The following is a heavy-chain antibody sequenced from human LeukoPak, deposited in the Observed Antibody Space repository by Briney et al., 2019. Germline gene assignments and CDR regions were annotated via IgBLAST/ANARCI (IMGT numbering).Heavy chain of an antibody. J-gene: IGHJ4*02. CDR1: GGSFSGYY. V-gene: IGHV4-34*01. D-gene: IGHD6-6*01. Sequence: SETLSLPCAVYGGSFSGYYWSWIRQSPGKGLEWVGEINHSGASNYNPSLKSRVTISVDTSKNQFSLKVSSVTAADTAVYYCARSAPYSSSGYWGQGTLVTVSS. CDR3: ARSAPYSSSGY. CDR2: INHSGAS.